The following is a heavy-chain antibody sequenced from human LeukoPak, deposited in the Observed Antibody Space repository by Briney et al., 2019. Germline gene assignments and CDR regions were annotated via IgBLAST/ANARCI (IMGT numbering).Heavy chain of an antibody. Sequence: GPSVKVSCKASGYTFTSYGISWVRQAPGQGLEWMGWISAYNGNTNYAQKLQGRVTMTTDTSTSTAYMELRSLRSDDTAVYYCARDRYCSGGSCYSVGPNFDYWGQGTLVTVSS. CDR2: ISAYNGNT. D-gene: IGHD2-15*01. CDR3: ARDRYCSGGSCYSVGPNFDY. J-gene: IGHJ4*02. CDR1: GYTFTSYG. V-gene: IGHV1-18*01.